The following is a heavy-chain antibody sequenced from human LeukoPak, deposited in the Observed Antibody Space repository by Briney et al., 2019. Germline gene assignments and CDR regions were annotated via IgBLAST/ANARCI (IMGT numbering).Heavy chain of an antibody. CDR1: GFTFSDHY. CDR3: ARDPDAIVGVNFDS. J-gene: IGHJ4*02. CDR2: INQDGRKK. V-gene: IGHV3-7*01. Sequence: GGSLRLSCAASGFTFSDHYMSWIRQAPGKGLEWVANINQDGRKKFYVDSVKGRFTISRDNAKNSLYLQMNSLRAEDTAVYYCARDPDAIVGVNFDSWGQGTLVTVSS. D-gene: IGHD1-26*01.